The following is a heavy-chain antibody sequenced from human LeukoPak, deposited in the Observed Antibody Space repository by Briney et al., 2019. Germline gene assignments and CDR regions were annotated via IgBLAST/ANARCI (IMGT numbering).Heavy chain of an antibody. CDR2: ISGSGDNT. V-gene: IGHV3-23*01. D-gene: IGHD6-19*01. Sequence: GGSLRLSCAASGFTFSSYAMSWVRQAPGKGMEWVSGISGSGDNTYYADSVKGRFTISRDNSKNTVYVQMKNLRAEDTAVYYCAKYSWGAVAAPFDYWGQGALVTVSS. CDR1: GFTFSSYA. J-gene: IGHJ4*02. CDR3: AKYSWGAVAAPFDY.